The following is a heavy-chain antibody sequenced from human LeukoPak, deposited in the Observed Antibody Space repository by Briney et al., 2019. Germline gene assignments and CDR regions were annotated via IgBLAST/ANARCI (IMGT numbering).Heavy chain of an antibody. J-gene: IGHJ4*02. CDR3: ARQRTAVSAGGFDY. CDR1: GGSLSGYY. V-gene: IGHV4-4*07. CDR2: IYSSGSS. D-gene: IGHD6-19*01. Sequence: SETLSLTCTVSGGSLSGYYWTWIRQPAGKGLDWIGRIYSSGSSNCNPSLKSRVTMSLDTSKNQFSLKLSSMTAADTAGYCCARQRTAVSAGGFDYWGQGTLGTVSS.